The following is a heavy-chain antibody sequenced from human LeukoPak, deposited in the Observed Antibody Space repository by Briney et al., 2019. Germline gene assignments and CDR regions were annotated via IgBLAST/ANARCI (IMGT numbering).Heavy chain of an antibody. D-gene: IGHD3-10*01. CDR3: ARVVLVRGVIIRNFDY. V-gene: IGHV4-59*12. CDR2: IYYSGST. J-gene: IGHJ4*02. CDR1: GGSISSYY. Sequence: SETLSLTCTVSGGSISSYYWSWIRQPPGKGLEWIGYIYYSGSTNYNPSLKSRVTISVDTSKNQFSLKLSSVTAADTAVYYCARVVLVRGVIIRNFDYWGQGTLVTVSS.